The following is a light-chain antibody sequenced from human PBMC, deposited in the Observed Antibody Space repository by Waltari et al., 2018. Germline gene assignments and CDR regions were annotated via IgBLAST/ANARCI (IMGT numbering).Light chain of an antibody. CDR2: DDS. CDR1: NIGRKT. CDR3: QVWDLSSDRVV. V-gene: IGLV3-21*02. J-gene: IGLJ3*02. Sequence: YELTQAPSVSLAPGQTATITCGGDNIGRKTVHWYQQKPGQAPVLVVYDDSDRPSGVPERFSGSNSGSTATLTIRRVEAGDEADYYCQVWDLSSDRVVFGGGTKLTVL.